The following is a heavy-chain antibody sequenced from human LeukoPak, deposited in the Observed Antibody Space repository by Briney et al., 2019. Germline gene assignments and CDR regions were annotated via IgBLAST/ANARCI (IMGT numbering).Heavy chain of an antibody. J-gene: IGHJ4*02. D-gene: IGHD6-6*01. CDR2: IRGDGSVK. Sequence: PGGSLRLSCATSGFTLSNVWMSWVRQAPGKGLEWVGNIRGDGSVKFYLDSVKGRFTSSRDNTNSVSLQMNNLKAEDTAVYYCGRSVAAPADYWGQGTLVIVSS. CDR1: GFTLSNVW. CDR3: GRSVAAPADY. V-gene: IGHV3-7*03.